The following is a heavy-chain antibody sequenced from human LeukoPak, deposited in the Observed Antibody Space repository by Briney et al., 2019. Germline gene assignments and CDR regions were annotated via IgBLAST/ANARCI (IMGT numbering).Heavy chain of an antibody. Sequence: GGSLRLSCAASGFTFSNAWMSWVRQAPGKGLEWGGRIKSKTDGGTTDYAAPVKGRFTISRDDSKNTLYLQMNSLKTEDTAVYYCTTGPPWAAMFDYWGQGTLVTVSS. CDR1: GFTFSNAW. CDR2: IKSKTDGGTT. CDR3: TTGPPWAAMFDY. D-gene: IGHD5-18*01. J-gene: IGHJ4*02. V-gene: IGHV3-15*01.